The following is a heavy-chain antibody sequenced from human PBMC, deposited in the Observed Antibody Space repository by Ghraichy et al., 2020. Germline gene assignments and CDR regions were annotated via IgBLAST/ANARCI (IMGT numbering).Heavy chain of an antibody. V-gene: IGHV4-39*01. Sequence: SQTLSLTCTVSGDSVSSGDYYWGWIRQPPGKGLEWIGAIYSDGTTFHSPSLKSRVTMTGDTSKNQFSLNLSSVTAADTAMYYCARWSHPSGTYPSQGAFDFWGQGTLVTVSS. CDR2: IYSDGTT. CDR1: GDSVSSGDYY. D-gene: IGHD3-10*01. CDR3: ARWSHPSGTYPSQGAFDF. J-gene: IGHJ4*02.